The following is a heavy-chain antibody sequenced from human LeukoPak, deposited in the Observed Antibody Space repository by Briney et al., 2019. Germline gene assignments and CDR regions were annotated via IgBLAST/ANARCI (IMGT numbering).Heavy chain of an antibody. V-gene: IGHV4-34*01. Sequence: PSETLSLTCAVYNGFDSYYMTIVRQPPGKGLEWVGEITYRGSGNYNPSLKGRATISINVSQRQFSLSLRSVTAADTATYYCGVYGGDWRFDYWGQGTLVTVSS. D-gene: IGHD2-21*02. CDR3: GVYGGDWRFDY. CDR2: ITYRGSG. CDR1: NGFDSYY. J-gene: IGHJ4*02.